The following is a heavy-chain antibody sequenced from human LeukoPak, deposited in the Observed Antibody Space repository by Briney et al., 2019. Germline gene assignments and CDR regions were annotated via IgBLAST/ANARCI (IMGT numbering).Heavy chain of an antibody. CDR2: INTNGGST. D-gene: IGHD2-21*02. Sequence: PGGSLRLSCAASGFTFSSYAMHWVRQAPGKGLEYVSAINTNGGSTYYANSVRGRFTISRDNSKNTLYLHMGSLRAEDMAVYYCAREGVAYCGGDCYADYWGQGTLVTVSS. J-gene: IGHJ4*02. CDR1: GFTFSSYA. CDR3: AREGVAYCGGDCYADY. V-gene: IGHV3-64*01.